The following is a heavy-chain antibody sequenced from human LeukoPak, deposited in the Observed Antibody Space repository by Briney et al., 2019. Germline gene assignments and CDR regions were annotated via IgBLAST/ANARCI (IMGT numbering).Heavy chain of an antibody. CDR2: IIPIFGTA. D-gene: IGHD3-9*01. CDR3: ARDPDMTASDAFDI. CDR1: VGTFSSYA. Sequence: GASVKVSCKSSVGTFSSYAISWVRQAPGQGLEWMGGIIPIFGTANYAQKLQGRVTITADESTSTAYMELSSLRSEDTAVYYCARDPDMTASDAFDIWGQGTMVTVSS. J-gene: IGHJ3*02. V-gene: IGHV1-69*13.